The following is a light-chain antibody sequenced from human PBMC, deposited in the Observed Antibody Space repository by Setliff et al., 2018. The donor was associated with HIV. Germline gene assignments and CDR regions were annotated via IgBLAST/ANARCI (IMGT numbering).Light chain of an antibody. Sequence: QSALTQPASVSGSPGQWITISCTGTSSDVGGYNYVSWYQQHPGKAPKLMIYDVNQRPSGISSRFSGSRSGSSASLIISGLQAEDEGDYYCCSFGRGRTYVFGSGTKVTVL. CDR2: DVN. CDR1: SSDVGGYNY. J-gene: IGLJ1*01. CDR3: CSFGRGRTYV. V-gene: IGLV2-14*03.